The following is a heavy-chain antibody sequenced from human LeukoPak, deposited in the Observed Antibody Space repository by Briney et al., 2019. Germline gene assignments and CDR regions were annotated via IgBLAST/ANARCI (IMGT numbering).Heavy chain of an antibody. CDR2: IKQDGSEK. CDR3: AKGGYYPDY. V-gene: IGHV3-7*04. J-gene: IGHJ4*02. Sequence: GGSLRLSCAASGFTFSSSWMSWVRQAPGKGLEWVANIKQDGSEKNYVDSVKGRFTISRDNAKNSLYLQMNSLRAEDTAVYYCAKGGYYPDYWGQGTLVTVSS. D-gene: IGHD3-3*01. CDR1: GFTFSSSW.